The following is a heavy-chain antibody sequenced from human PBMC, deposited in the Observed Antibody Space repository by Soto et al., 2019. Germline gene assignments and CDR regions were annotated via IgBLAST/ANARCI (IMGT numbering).Heavy chain of an antibody. CDR3: ACQIKGQQLSLNWFDP. D-gene: IGHD6-13*01. Sequence: PSETLSLTCTVSGGSVSSSSYYWGWVRQPPGKGLEWIGEINHSGSTNYNPSLKSRVTISVDTSKNQFSLKLSSVTAADTAVYYCACQIKGQQLSLNWFDPWGQGTLVTVSS. J-gene: IGHJ5*02. V-gene: IGHV4-39*07. CDR2: INHSGST. CDR1: GGSVSSSSYY.